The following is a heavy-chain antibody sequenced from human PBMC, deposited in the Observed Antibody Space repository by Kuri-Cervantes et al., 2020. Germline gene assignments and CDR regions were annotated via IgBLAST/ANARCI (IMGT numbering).Heavy chain of an antibody. CDR3: ARERPRGANYFDY. V-gene: IGHV3-7*01. CDR2: INEDGSKK. J-gene: IGHJ4*02. D-gene: IGHD5-12*01. CDR1: GFTFSSYA. Sequence: LSLTCAASGFTFSSYAMHWVRQPPGKGLEWVANINEDGSKKYYVESVKGRFTISRDNAKNSLYLQMNSLRDEDTAVYYCARERPRGANYFDYWGRGTLVTVSS.